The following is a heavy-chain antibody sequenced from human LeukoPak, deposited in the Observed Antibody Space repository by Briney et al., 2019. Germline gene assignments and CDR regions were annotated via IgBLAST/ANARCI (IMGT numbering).Heavy chain of an antibody. CDR1: GFTFNNYA. J-gene: IGHJ4*02. D-gene: IGHD4-17*01. CDR3: ARGTTVTPISDY. CDR2: ISIRGVNP. Sequence: PGGSLRLSCVVSGFTFNNYAMSWVRQAPGKGLEWVSSISIRGVNPIYADSVKGRFTTSRDNSKNTLYLQMNSLRVEDTAIYYCARGTTVTPISDYWGQGTLVTVSS. V-gene: IGHV3-23*01.